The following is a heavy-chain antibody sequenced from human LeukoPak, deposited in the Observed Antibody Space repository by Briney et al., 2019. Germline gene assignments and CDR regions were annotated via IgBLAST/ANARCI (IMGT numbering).Heavy chain of an antibody. CDR3: ARGRSTGYPYYFEY. Sequence: GASVRVSCTASGYTFTSCDINWVRQAPGQGLEWMGWMNPNSGSTGYAQKFQGRVTITRNTSISTAYMELSGLRSEDTAVYYCARGRSTGYPYYFEYWGQGTLVTVSS. CDR2: MNPNSGST. CDR1: GYTFTSCD. J-gene: IGHJ4*02. V-gene: IGHV1-8*03. D-gene: IGHD5-12*01.